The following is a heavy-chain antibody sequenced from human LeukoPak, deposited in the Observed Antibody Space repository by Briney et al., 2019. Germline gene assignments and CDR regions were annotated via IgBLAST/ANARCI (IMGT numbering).Heavy chain of an antibody. Sequence: SETLSLTCAVSGGSISSGGYSWSWIRQPPGKGLEWIGYIYHSGSTYYNPSLKSRVTISVDRSKNQFSLKLSSVTAADTAVYYCARLISGTCFDPWGQGTLVTVSS. CDR2: IYHSGST. J-gene: IGHJ5*02. D-gene: IGHD3-10*01. V-gene: IGHV4-30-2*01. CDR1: GGSISSGGYS. CDR3: ARLISGTCFDP.